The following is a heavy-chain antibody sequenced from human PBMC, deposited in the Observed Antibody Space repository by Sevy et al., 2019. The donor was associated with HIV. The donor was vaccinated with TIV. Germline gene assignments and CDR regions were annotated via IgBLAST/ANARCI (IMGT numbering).Heavy chain of an antibody. Sequence: GGSLRLSCVASGFTLNSYWMSWVRQAPGKGLEWVANIKQDGSVKYYVDSVKGRFTISRDNARNLLYLQMNSLRVEDTALYYCVRAIASDGSFWGQGTLVTVSS. D-gene: IGHD6-13*01. CDR2: IKQDGSVK. CDR3: VRAIASDGSF. CDR1: GFTLNSYW. V-gene: IGHV3-7*01. J-gene: IGHJ4*02.